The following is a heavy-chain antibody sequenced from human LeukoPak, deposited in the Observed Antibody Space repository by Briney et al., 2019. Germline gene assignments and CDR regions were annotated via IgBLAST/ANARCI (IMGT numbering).Heavy chain of an antibody. Sequence: GGSLRLSCAASGFTFSSYAMSWVRQAPGKGLEWVSAISGSGGSTYYADSVKGRFTISRDNSKDTLSLQMNTLRAEDTAVYYCAKAGGGSYPYYFDYWGQGTLVTVSS. J-gene: IGHJ4*02. CDR3: AKAGGGSYPYYFDY. CDR2: ISGSGGST. D-gene: IGHD1-26*01. V-gene: IGHV3-23*01. CDR1: GFTFSSYA.